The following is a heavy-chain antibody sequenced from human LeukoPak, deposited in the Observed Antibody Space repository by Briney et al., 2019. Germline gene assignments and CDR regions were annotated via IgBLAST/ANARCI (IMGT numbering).Heavy chain of an antibody. CDR2: ITGSGGST. D-gene: IGHD3-10*01. CDR1: EFTFSNYP. Sequence: GGSLRLSCAASEFTFSNYPMIWVRQAPGRGLDWVSTITGSGGSTYYADSVKGRFTISRDKSKNMLYLEMNSLRAEDTAVYYCARLEVRGVIGPWGQGTLVTVSS. J-gene: IGHJ5*02. CDR3: ARLEVRGVIGP. V-gene: IGHV3-23*01.